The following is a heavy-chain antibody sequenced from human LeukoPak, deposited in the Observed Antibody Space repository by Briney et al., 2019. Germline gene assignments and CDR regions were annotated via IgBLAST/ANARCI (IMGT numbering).Heavy chain of an antibody. D-gene: IGHD3-9*01. CDR3: ARDYYDILTGYYLFDY. CDR2: ITVYNGNT. CDR1: GYTFTGYY. Sequence: ASVKVSCKASGYTFTGYYMHWVRQAPGQGLEWMGWITVYNGNTNYAQKVQGRVTMTTDTSTSTAYMELRSLRSDDTAVYYCARDYYDILTGYYLFDYWGQGTLVTVSS. J-gene: IGHJ4*02. V-gene: IGHV1-18*04.